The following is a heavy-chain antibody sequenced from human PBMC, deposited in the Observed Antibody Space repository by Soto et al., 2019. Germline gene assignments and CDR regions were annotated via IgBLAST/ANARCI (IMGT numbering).Heavy chain of an antibody. CDR1: GCSIRGYY. Sequence: PSATRSLTCPFSGCSIRGYYWSWLRQSAGKGLEWIGRIYDTGSANYNPSLKSRVTMTVDTSQNQFSLKLSPVTAADTAVYYCARVQRYSGSYRWFDPWGQGTLVTVSS. CDR2: IYDTGSA. J-gene: IGHJ5*02. V-gene: IGHV4-4*07. D-gene: IGHD5-12*01. CDR3: ARVQRYSGSYRWFDP.